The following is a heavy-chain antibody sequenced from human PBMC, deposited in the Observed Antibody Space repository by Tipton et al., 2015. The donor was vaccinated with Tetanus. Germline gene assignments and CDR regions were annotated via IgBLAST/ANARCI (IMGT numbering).Heavy chain of an antibody. Sequence: TLSLTCTVSGGSISSNYWSWIRQPAGKGLEWIGNILYSGSTFYNPSLKSRVIISVDTSKNHFSLKLPSVTAADTAVYFCTRGSRSGWYLLDRWGQGTLVTVSS. CDR3: TRGSRSGWYLLDR. D-gene: IGHD6-19*01. J-gene: IGHJ5*02. CDR2: ILYSGST. V-gene: IGHV4-59*06. CDR1: GGSISSNY.